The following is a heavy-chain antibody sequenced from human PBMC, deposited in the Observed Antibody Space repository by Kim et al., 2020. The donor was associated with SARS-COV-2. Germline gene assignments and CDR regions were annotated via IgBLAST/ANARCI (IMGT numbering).Heavy chain of an antibody. D-gene: IGHD6-13*01. CDR2: VNAGNGNT. CDR3: ARDRVAAAGSGYRYYYYYGMDV. J-gene: IGHJ6*02. V-gene: IGHV1-3*01. Sequence: ASVKVSCKASGYSFTSYAMHWVRQAPGQRLEWMGWVNAGNGNTKSSQKFQGRFTITRDTSASTAYMELSSLRSEDTAVYYCARDRVAAAGSGYRYYYYYGMDVWGQGTTVTVSS. CDR1: GYSFTSYA.